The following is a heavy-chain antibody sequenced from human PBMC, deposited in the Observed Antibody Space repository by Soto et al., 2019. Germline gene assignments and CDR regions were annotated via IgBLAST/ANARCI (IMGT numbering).Heavy chain of an antibody. Sequence: EVQLVESGGGLVKPGGSLRLSCAASGFTFSNAWMSWVRQAPGKGLEWVGRIKSKTDGGTTDYAAPVKGRFTISRDDSKNTLYLQMNRLKTEDTAVYYCTTDVVVLMMYANFTDYWGQGTLVTVSS. D-gene: IGHD2-8*01. J-gene: IGHJ4*02. CDR3: TTDVVVLMMYANFTDY. V-gene: IGHV3-15*01. CDR2: IKSKTDGGTT. CDR1: GFTFSNAW.